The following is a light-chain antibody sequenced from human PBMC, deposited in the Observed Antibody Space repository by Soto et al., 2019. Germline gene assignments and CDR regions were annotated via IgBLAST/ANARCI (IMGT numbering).Light chain of an antibody. J-gene: IGKJ4*01. V-gene: IGKV3-20*01. Sequence: EIVLTQSPGTLSLSPGERATLSCRASQSVRNNYLAWYQQRPGQAPRLLIYAASSRATGIPDRFTGSGSGTDFTLTISRLEPEDFAVYYCRQYGRSLGLAFGGGTKVDIK. CDR2: AAS. CDR3: RQYGRSLGLA. CDR1: QSVRNNY.